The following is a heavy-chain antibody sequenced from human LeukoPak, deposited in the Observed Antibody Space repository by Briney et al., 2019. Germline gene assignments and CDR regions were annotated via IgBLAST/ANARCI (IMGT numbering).Heavy chain of an antibody. CDR2: ISYHGSNK. Sequence: GGSLRLSCAASGFTFSSYTMHWVRQAPSKGLEWVAYISYHGSNKHYADSVEGRFTISRDNSKNTLLLQMNTLRDADTAVYYCARDGMALYRRDYLDSWGQGTLVTVYS. CDR1: GFTFSSYT. V-gene: IGHV3-30-3*01. CDR3: ARDGMALYRRDYLDS. D-gene: IGHD2-2*02. J-gene: IGHJ4*02.